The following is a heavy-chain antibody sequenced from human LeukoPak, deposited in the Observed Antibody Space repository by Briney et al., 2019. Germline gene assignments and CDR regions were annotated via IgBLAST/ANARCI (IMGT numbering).Heavy chain of an antibody. CDR3: ARGGYFDWFRLRLVDLDGAFDI. V-gene: IGHV3-74*01. J-gene: IGHJ3*02. CDR1: GFTFSSYY. D-gene: IGHD3-9*01. CDR2: INTDGSST. Sequence: GSLRLSCAVSGFTFSSYYMHWVRQAPGKGLVWVSRINTDGSSTNYADSVKGRFTISRDNAKNTLYLQINSLRADDTAVYYCARGGYFDWFRLRLVDLDGAFDIWGQGTMVTVSS.